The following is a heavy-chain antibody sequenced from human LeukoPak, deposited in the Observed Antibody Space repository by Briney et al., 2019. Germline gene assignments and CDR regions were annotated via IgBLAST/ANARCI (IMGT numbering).Heavy chain of an antibody. CDR1: GGSISSGDYY. CDR3: ARGNDDNYHGSGSPQD. CDR2: IYYSGST. V-gene: IGHV4-30-4*01. Sequence: SETLSLTCTVSGGSISSGDYYWSWIRQPPGKGLEWIGYIYYSGSTYYNPSLKSRVTISVDTSKNQFSLKLSSVTAADTAVYYCARGNDDNYHGSGSPQDWGQGTLVTVSS. D-gene: IGHD3-10*01. J-gene: IGHJ4*02.